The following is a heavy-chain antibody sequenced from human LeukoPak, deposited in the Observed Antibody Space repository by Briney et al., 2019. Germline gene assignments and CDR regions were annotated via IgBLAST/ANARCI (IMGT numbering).Heavy chain of an antibody. V-gene: IGHV1-69*05. J-gene: IGHJ4*02. Sequence: GASVKVSCKASGGTFSSYAISWVRQAPGQGLEWMGGIIPIFGTANYAQKFQGRVTITTDEFTSTAYMELSSLRSEDTAVYYCARGADYYDSSGYYHFDYWGQGTLVTVSS. CDR2: IIPIFGTA. D-gene: IGHD3-22*01. CDR1: GGTFSSYA. CDR3: ARGADYYDSSGYYHFDY.